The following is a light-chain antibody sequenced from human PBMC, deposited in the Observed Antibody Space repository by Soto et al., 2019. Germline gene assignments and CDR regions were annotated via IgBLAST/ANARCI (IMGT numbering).Light chain of an antibody. CDR2: DAS. J-gene: IGKJ1*01. V-gene: IGKV3-20*01. CDR1: QSVSSSY. CDR3: QHYGIQSK. Sequence: EIVLTQSPGTLSLSPGERATLSCRSSQSVSSSYLAWYQQKPGQAPRLLIYDASNRATGIPDRFSGSGSGTDFTLTISRLELEDFAVYYCQHYGIQSKFGQGTKVEIK.